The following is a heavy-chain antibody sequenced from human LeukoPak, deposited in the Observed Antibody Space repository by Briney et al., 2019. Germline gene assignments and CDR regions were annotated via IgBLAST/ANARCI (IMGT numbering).Heavy chain of an antibody. V-gene: IGHV4-59*01. CDR3: ARSPGAPFDY. CDR1: GGSISSYY. CDR2: VYFRGTT. J-gene: IGHJ4*02. D-gene: IGHD7-27*01. Sequence: SETLSLTCTVSGGSISSYYWSWIRQPPGEGLEGIGYVYFRGTTNYNPSIKSRVTISVDTFKNQFSLKLTSVTAADTAVYYCARSPGAPFDYWGQGSLVTVSS.